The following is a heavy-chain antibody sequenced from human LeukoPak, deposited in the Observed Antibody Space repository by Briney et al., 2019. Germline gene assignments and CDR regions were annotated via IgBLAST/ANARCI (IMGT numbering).Heavy chain of an antibody. Sequence: PGGFLRLSCAASGFTFSSYAMHWVRQAPGKGLEWVAVISYDGSNKYYADSVKGRFTISRDNSKNTLYLQMNSLRAEDTAVYYCARDKGIAARRTYFDYWGQGTLVTVSS. D-gene: IGHD6-6*01. J-gene: IGHJ4*02. V-gene: IGHV3-30-3*01. CDR2: ISYDGSNK. CDR3: ARDKGIAARRTYFDY. CDR1: GFTFSSYA.